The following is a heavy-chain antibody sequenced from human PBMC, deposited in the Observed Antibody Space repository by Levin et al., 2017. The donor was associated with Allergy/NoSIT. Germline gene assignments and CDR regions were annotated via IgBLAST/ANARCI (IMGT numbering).Heavy chain of an antibody. CDR1: GYTFTSYY. V-gene: IGHV1-46*01. D-gene: IGHD3-22*01. CDR2: INPSGGST. Sequence: ASVKVSCKASGYTFTSYYMHWVRQAPGQGLEWMGIINPSGGSTSYAQKFQGRVTMTRDTSTSTVYMELSSLRSEGTAVYYCARAPYYYDSSGYYRGYYYFDYWGKGTLVTVSS. J-gene: IGHJ4*02. CDR3: ARAPYYYDSSGYYRGYYYFDY.